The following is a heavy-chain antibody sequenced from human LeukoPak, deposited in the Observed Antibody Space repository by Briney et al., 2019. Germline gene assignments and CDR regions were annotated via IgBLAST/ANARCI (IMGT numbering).Heavy chain of an antibody. CDR3: ATDRSISGFDY. CDR2: FDPEDGET. CDR1: GYTLTELS. J-gene: IGHJ4*02. Sequence: ASVKVSCKVSGYTLTELSMHWVREAPGKGPEWMGGFDPEDGETIYAQKFQGRVTMTEDTSTDTACMELSSLRSEDTDVYYCATDRSISGFDYWGQGTLVTVSS. D-gene: IGHD1-26*01. V-gene: IGHV1-24*01.